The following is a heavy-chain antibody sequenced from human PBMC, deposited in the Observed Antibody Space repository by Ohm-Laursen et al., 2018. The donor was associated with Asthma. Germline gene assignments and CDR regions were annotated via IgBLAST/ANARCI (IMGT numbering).Heavy chain of an antibody. CDR1: GFTFDDYA. V-gene: IGHV3-9*01. J-gene: IGHJ6*02. D-gene: IGHD6-6*01. Sequence: SLRLSCSASGFTFDDYAMHWVRQAPGKGLEWVSGISWNSGSIGYADSVKGRFTISRDNAKNSLYLQMNSLRAEDTALYYCAKSIAARPDYGMDVWGQGTTVTVSS. CDR3: AKSIAARPDYGMDV. CDR2: ISWNSGSI.